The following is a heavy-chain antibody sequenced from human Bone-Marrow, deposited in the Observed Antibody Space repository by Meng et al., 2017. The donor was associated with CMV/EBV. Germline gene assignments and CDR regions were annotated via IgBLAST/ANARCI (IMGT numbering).Heavy chain of an antibody. CDR2: IYYSGST. D-gene: IGHD3-10*01. Sequence: SETLSLTCTAPGCSISSSSYYWGWIRQPPGKGLEWIGSIYYSGSTYYNPSLKSRVTISVDTSKNQFSLKLSSVTAADTAVYYCARLNYYGSGSYSSPHYYYGMDVWDQGTTVTVSS. CDR3: ARLNYYGSGSYSSPHYYYGMDV. J-gene: IGHJ6*02. CDR1: GCSISSSSYY. V-gene: IGHV4-39*07.